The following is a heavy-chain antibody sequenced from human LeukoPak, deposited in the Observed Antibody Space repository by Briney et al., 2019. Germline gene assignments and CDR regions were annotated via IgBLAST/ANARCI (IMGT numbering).Heavy chain of an antibody. J-gene: IGHJ4*02. Sequence: GGSLRLSCAASGFTFSSYAMSWVRQAPGKGLEWVSAISGSGGSTYYADSVKGRFTISRDNSKNPLYLQMNSLRAEDTAVYYCAKDKSYYDSTHFDYWGQGTLVTVSS. V-gene: IGHV3-23*01. CDR1: GFTFSSYA. D-gene: IGHD3-22*01. CDR2: ISGSGGST. CDR3: AKDKSYYDSTHFDY.